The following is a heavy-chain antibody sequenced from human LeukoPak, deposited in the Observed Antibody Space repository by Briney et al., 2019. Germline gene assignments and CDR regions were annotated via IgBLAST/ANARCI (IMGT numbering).Heavy chain of an antibody. D-gene: IGHD3-16*02. Sequence: PSETLSLTCTVSGGSISSNSYYWGWIRQPPGKGLECIGSIYYSGSTYYNPSLKSRVTISVDTSKNQFSLKLSSVTAADTAVYYCARHAVYDYVWGSYRFDYWGQGTLVTVSS. J-gene: IGHJ4*02. CDR1: GGSISSNSYY. V-gene: IGHV4-39*01. CDR3: ARHAVYDYVWGSYRFDY. CDR2: IYYSGST.